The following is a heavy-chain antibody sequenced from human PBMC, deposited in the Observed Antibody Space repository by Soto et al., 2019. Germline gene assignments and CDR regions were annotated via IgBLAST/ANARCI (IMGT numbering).Heavy chain of an antibody. CDR3: ARRGASGGGLDI. J-gene: IGHJ3*02. V-gene: IGHV4-59*08. CDR2: IHYSGST. Sequence: PSETLSLTCTVSGGSINSYYWSWIRQPPGRGLEWIGYIHYSGSTNYNPSLKSRVAISVDTSKKQFSLKLSSVTAADTAVYYCARRGASGGGLDIWGQGTMVTVSS. CDR1: GGSINSYY. D-gene: IGHD3-10*01.